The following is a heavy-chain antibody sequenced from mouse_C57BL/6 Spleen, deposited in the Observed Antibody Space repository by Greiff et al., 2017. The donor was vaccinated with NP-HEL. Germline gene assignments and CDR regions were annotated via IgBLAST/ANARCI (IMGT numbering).Heavy chain of an antibody. CDR2: ISSGSSTI. Sequence: EVQLVASGGGLVKPGGSLKLSCAASGFTFSDYGMHWVRQAPEKGLEWVAYISSGSSTIYYADTVKGRFTISRDNAKNTLFLQMTSLRSEDTAMYYCARWLGYYAMDYWGQGTSVTVSS. CDR1: GFTFSDYG. CDR3: ARWLGYYAMDY. J-gene: IGHJ4*01. V-gene: IGHV5-17*01. D-gene: IGHD2-2*01.